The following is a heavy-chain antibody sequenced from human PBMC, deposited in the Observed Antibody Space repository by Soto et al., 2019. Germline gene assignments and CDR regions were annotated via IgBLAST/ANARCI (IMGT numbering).Heavy chain of an antibody. Sequence: GGSLRLSCAASGFTFSSYAMSWGRQAPGKGLEWVSAISGSGGSTYYADSVKGRFTISRDNSKNTLYLQMNSLRAEDTAVYYCAKDRTGYSSSSPAFDYWGQGTLVTVSS. V-gene: IGHV3-23*01. J-gene: IGHJ4*02. CDR3: AKDRTGYSSSSPAFDY. CDR2: ISGSGGST. CDR1: GFTFSSYA. D-gene: IGHD6-6*01.